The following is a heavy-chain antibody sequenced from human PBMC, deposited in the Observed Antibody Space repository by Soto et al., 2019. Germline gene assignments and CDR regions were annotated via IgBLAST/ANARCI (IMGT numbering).Heavy chain of an antibody. Sequence: SETLSLTCAFYGGSFSGYYWSWIRQPPRKGLEWIGEIDHSGSTTYNPSLKSRVTISLDPSKNQFSLKLSSVTAADTAVYYYAREKTYYDILTGYYWFDPWGQGTLVTVSS. J-gene: IGHJ5*02. V-gene: IGHV4-34*01. CDR1: GGSFSGYY. CDR3: AREKTYYDILTGYYWFDP. CDR2: IDHSGST. D-gene: IGHD3-9*01.